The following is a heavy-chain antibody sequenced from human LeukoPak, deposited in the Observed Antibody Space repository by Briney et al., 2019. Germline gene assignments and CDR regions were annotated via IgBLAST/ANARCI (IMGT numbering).Heavy chain of an antibody. D-gene: IGHD2-2*01. Sequence: TGGSLRLSCAASGFTFSSYSMNWVRQAPGKGLEWVSSISSSSSCIYYADSVKGRFTISRDNAKNSLYLQMNSLRAEDTAVYYCARGYCSSTSCYHAFDIWGQGTMVTVSS. V-gene: IGHV3-21*01. CDR3: ARGYCSSTSCYHAFDI. J-gene: IGHJ3*02. CDR1: GFTFSSYS. CDR2: ISSSSSCI.